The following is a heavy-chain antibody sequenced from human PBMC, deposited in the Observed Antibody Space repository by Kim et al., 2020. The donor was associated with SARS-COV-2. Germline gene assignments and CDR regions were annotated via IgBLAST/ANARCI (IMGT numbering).Heavy chain of an antibody. Sequence: PSFQGQVTISADKSISTAYLQWSSLKASDTAMYYCARPVVVAATPYYFDYWGQGTLVTVSS. CDR3: ARPVVVAATPYYFDY. J-gene: IGHJ4*02. V-gene: IGHV5-51*01. D-gene: IGHD2-15*01.